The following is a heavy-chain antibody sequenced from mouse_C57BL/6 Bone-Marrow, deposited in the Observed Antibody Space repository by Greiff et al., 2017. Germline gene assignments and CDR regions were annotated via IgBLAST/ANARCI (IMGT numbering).Heavy chain of an antibody. CDR2: IYPGSGST. CDR1: GYTFTSYW. Sequence: VQVVESGAELVKPGASVKMSCKASGYTFTSYWITWVKQRPGPGLEWIGDIYPGSGSTNYNEKFKSKATLTVDTSSSTAYMQLSSLTSEDSAVYYCARPYYSNYWYFDVWGTGTTVTVSS. CDR3: ARPYYSNYWYFDV. V-gene: IGHV1-55*01. D-gene: IGHD2-5*01. J-gene: IGHJ1*03.